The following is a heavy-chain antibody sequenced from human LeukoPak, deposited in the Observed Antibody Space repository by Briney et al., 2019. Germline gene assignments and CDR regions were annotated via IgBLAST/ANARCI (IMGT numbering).Heavy chain of an antibody. CDR1: GFSLSSSG. CDR3: ARAPLRQDGMDI. J-gene: IGHJ6*02. D-gene: IGHD3-9*01. V-gene: IGHV3-30*02. CDR2: IRHDGSDK. Sequence: GGSLRLSCAASGFSLSSSGMHWVRQAPGKGLEWVAFIRHDGSDKYYADSVKGRFTISRDNSKNTLYLQMNSLRAEDTAVYYCARAPLRQDGMDIWGQGTTVTVSS.